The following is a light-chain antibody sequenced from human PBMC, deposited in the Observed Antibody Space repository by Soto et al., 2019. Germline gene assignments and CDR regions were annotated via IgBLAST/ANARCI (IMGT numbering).Light chain of an antibody. V-gene: IGKV3-20*01. J-gene: IGKJ2*01. Sequence: EIVLTQSPGTLSLSPGERATLSCRASQSVSSNYLAWYQQKPGQAPRLLIYGASSRATGIPDRFSGSGSGTDFTLTISRLEPEDFAVYYCQQYGSSPYNFGQGTKVDI. CDR3: QQYGSSPYN. CDR2: GAS. CDR1: QSVSSNY.